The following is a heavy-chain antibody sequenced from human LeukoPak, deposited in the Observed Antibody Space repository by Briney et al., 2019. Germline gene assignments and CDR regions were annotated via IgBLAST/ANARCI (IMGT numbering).Heavy chain of an antibody. CDR3: ARESPDIVVVVTAALRRSWFDP. Sequence: GASVKVSCKASGYTFTDYYLHWVRQAPGQGLEWMGWISPNSGVTNYAQNFQGRATMTRDTSISTAYMELTRLKSDDTAVYYCARESPDIVVVVTAALRRSWFDPWGQGTLVTVYS. J-gene: IGHJ5*02. CDR2: ISPNSGVT. V-gene: IGHV1-2*02. D-gene: IGHD2-15*01. CDR1: GYTFTDYY.